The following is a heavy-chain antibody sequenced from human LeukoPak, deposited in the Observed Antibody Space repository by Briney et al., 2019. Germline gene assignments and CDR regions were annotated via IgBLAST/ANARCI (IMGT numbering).Heavy chain of an antibody. Sequence: GASVKVSCKASGYTFTHYAMNWVRQAPGQGLEWMGWINTNTGNPTYAQGFTGRFVFSLDTSVSTAYLRISSLKAEDTAVYYCVTRDGVSSGFFNLDYWGQGTLVTVSS. CDR2: INTNTGNP. V-gene: IGHV7-4-1*02. CDR1: GYTFTHYA. J-gene: IGHJ4*02. CDR3: VTRDGVSSGFFNLDY. D-gene: IGHD3-22*01.